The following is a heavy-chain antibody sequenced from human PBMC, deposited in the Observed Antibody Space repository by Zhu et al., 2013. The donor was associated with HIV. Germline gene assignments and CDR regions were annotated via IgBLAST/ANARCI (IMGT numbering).Heavy chain of an antibody. CDR3: ARREKAYDNSGLFDY. CDR1: GGSFSHYA. CDR2: IIPAFGVV. V-gene: IGHV1-69*17. J-gene: IGHJ4*02. Sequence: QVTVMQSEAVVKKPGSSVRVSCKSAGGSFSHYAMNWVRQAPGQGFEWMGGIIPAFGVVNYAQRFQGRITISANKETSTDFLDLRSLTSGDTAVYYCARREKAYDNSGLFDYWGQGTLVTASS. D-gene: IGHD3-22*01.